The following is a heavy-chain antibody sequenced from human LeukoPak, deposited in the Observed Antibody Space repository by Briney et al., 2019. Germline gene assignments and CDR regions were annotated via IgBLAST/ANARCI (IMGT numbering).Heavy chain of an antibody. V-gene: IGHV4-39*01. Sequence: NPSETLSLTCTVFGGSISNFWGWIRQPPGKGLEWIGSIHYTGNTYYNASLKSRVTMSVDTSKNQFSLKLSSMTAAVTAVYYCARHFSLGAFDIWGQGTMVSVSS. CDR3: ARHFSLGAFDI. D-gene: IGHD3-16*01. CDR2: IHYTGNT. CDR1: GGSISNF. J-gene: IGHJ3*02.